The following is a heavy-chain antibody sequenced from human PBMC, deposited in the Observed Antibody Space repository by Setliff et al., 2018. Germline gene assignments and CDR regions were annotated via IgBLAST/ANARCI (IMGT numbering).Heavy chain of an antibody. V-gene: IGHV4-59*08. D-gene: IGHD3-10*01. J-gene: IGHJ4*02. CDR3: ARQTDKYGPGSNHDH. CDR2: IYYTGRT. CDR1: GGSFNKYY. Sequence: KTSETLSLTCNVSGGSFNKYYWSWIRQPPGKGLEWLGYIYYTGRTEYDPSVKSRVTISLDTSESHFSLNLRSVTAADTALYYCARQTDKYGPGSNHDHWGQGHLVTVSS.